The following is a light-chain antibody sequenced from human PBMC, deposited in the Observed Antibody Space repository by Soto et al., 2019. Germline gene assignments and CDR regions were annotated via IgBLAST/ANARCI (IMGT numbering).Light chain of an antibody. CDR1: ESRVHSDGIAY. J-gene: IGKJ5*01. CDR3: MQGTHWTIT. Sequence: DVVMTQSPLSLPVIIGPPPSLFCSSNESRVHSDGIAYFSWFQQRPGRSPRRLIYNVSNRDSGVPARFSGSGSGTDFALKISRVEAEDVGVYYCMQGTHWTITFGQGTRVEIK. V-gene: IGKV2-30*02. CDR2: NVS.